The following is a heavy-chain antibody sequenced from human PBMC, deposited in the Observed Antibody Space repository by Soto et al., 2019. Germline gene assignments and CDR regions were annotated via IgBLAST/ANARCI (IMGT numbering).Heavy chain of an antibody. Sequence: GASVKVSCKASGYTFTSYAMHWARQAPGQRLEWMGIINPSGGSTSYAQKFQGRVTMTRDTSTSTVYMELSSLRSEDTAVYYCARGLVGASFDYWGQGTLVTVSS. D-gene: IGHD1-26*01. CDR2: INPSGGST. CDR1: GYTFTSYA. CDR3: ARGLVGASFDY. J-gene: IGHJ4*02. V-gene: IGHV1-46*01.